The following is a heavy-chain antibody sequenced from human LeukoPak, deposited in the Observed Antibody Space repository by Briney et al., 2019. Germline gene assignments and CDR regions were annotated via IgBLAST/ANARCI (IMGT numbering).Heavy chain of an antibody. CDR3: ARLRGYSGYDPIYYYYGMDV. V-gene: IGHV4-59*08. J-gene: IGHJ6*02. Sequence: SETLSLTCTVSGGSISSYYWSWIRQPPGKGLEWIGYIYYSGSTNYNPSLKSRVAISVDTSKNQFSLKLSSVTAADTAVYYCARLRGYSGYDPIYYYYGMDVWGQGTTVTVSS. CDR2: IYYSGST. CDR1: GGSISSYY. D-gene: IGHD5-12*01.